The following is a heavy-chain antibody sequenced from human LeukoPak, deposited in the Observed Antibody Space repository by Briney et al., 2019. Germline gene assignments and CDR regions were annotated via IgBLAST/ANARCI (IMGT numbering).Heavy chain of an antibody. CDR3: AKDNSPRLLLVAAAGYFDY. V-gene: IGHV3-23*01. CDR2: ISGSGGST. Sequence: GGSLRLSCAASGFTFSSYAMSWVRQAPGKGLEWVSAISGSGGSTYYADSVKGRFTIPRDNSKNTLYLQMNNLRAEDTAVYYCAKDNSPRLLLVAAAGYFDYWGQGTLVTVSS. CDR1: GFTFSSYA. J-gene: IGHJ4*02. D-gene: IGHD6-13*01.